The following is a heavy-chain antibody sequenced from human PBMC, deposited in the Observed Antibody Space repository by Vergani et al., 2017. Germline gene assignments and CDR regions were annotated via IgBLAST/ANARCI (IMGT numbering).Heavy chain of an antibody. J-gene: IGHJ4*02. CDR2: ISGSGSTI. Sequence: EVQVVESGGGLVQPGGSLRLACAASGFTFSSYEMNWVRQAPGKGLEWVSYISGSGSTIYYTDSVKGRFTISRDNAKNSLYLQMNNLRAEDTAVDYCARDSAGVFIDYWGQGTLVTVSS. V-gene: IGHV3-48*03. CDR1: GFTFSSYE. D-gene: IGHD3-3*01. CDR3: ARDSAGVFIDY.